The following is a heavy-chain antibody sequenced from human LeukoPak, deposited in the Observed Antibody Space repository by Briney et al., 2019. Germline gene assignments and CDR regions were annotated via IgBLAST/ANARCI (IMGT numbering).Heavy chain of an antibody. CDR2: ISSSGNTV. J-gene: IGHJ4*02. V-gene: IGHV3-48*03. CDR3: AELAVAGTYYFDY. CDR1: GFTFSSYE. Sequence: GGSLRLSCAASGFTFSSYEMNWVRQAPGKGLEWVSYISSSGNTVYYADSVKGRFTISRDNAKKSLYLQMNSLRAEDTAVYYCAELAVAGTYYFDYWGQGTLVTVSS. D-gene: IGHD6-19*01.